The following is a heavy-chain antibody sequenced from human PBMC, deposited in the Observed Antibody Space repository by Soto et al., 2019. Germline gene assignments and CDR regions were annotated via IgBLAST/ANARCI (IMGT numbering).Heavy chain of an antibody. V-gene: IGHV3-33*08. Sequence: SRRLYWAAFGSSLRVFGMHWAGKVPGKGLGWVAVISSDGTKKYYADSVKGRFTISRDNSKNTLDMQMNSLTAEDTAVYYCAGGDHYFVYWGQGTLVTVSS. CDR2: ISSDGTKK. CDR3: AGGDHYFVY. D-gene: IGHD3-16*01. J-gene: IGHJ4*02. CDR1: GSSLRVFG.